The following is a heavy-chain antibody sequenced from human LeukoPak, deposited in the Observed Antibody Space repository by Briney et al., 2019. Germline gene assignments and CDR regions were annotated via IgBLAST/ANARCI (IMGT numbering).Heavy chain of an antibody. V-gene: IGHV3-30*02. CDR1: GFTFSSYG. D-gene: IGHD1-14*01. CDR2: IRYDGSNK. CDR3: AKDTTPPKAGFDP. J-gene: IGHJ5*02. Sequence: GGSLRLSCAASGFTFSSYGMHWVRQAPGKGLQWVAFIRYDGSNKYYADSVKGRFTISRDNSKNTLYLQMNSLRAEDTAVYYCAKDTTPPKAGFDPWGQGTLVTVSS.